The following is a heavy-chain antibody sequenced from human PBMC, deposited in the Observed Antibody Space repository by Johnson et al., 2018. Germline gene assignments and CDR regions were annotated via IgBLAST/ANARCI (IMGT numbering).Heavy chain of an antibody. J-gene: IGHJ6*03. CDR3: AKDPYYYDGSAYSTSYYYYYMDV. CDR2: MSGGGAST. V-gene: IGHV3-23*04. Sequence: VQLVESGGGLVQPGGSLRLSCAASGFSFSSYAMAWVRQAPGKGLEWVSAMSGGGASTYYAASVKGRFTMSRDNSKNTLFLQMNSLRAEDTAMYYCAKDPYYYDGSAYSTSYYYYYMDVWGKGTTVTVSS. CDR1: GFSFSSYA. D-gene: IGHD3-22*01.